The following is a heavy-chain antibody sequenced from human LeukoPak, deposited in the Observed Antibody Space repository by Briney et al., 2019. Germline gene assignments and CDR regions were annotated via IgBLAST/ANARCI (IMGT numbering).Heavy chain of an antibody. Sequence: SETLSLTCSVSGGSISGTSYCWGWIRQPPGKGPEWIGSHYHTGRIYHNPSLNSRVTISVDTPKNQFSLKLSSVTAADTAVYYCARGSSGYYWMNYWGQGTLVTVSS. D-gene: IGHD3-22*01. V-gene: IGHV4-39*07. CDR1: GGSISGTSYC. CDR2: HYHTGRI. CDR3: ARGSSGYYWMNY. J-gene: IGHJ4*02.